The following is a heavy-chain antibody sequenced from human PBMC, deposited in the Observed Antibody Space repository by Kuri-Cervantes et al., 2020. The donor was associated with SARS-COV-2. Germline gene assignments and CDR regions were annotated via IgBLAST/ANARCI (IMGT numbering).Heavy chain of an antibody. CDR3: ARVDRTGGNAFVDY. D-gene: IGHD4-23*01. J-gene: IGHJ4*02. CDR2: IYSGGNT. CDR1: GFTVSSNY. V-gene: IGHV3-53*01. Sequence: GGSLRLSCAASGFTVSSNYMSWVRQAPGKGLEWVSVIYSGGNTYYADSVKGRFTISRDNSKNTLYLQMNSLRAEDTAVYYCARVDRTGGNAFVDYWGQGTLVTVSS.